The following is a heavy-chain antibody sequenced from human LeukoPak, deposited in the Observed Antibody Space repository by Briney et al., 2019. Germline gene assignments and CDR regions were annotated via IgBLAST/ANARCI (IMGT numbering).Heavy chain of an antibody. V-gene: IGHV3-23*01. CDR3: AKDRLMVRGSYYFDY. D-gene: IGHD3-10*01. CDR1: GFTFSSYA. CDR2: ISGSGGST. Sequence: GGSLRLSCAASGFTFSSYAMSWVRQAPGKGLEWVSAISGSGGSTYYGDSVKGRFTISRDNSKNTLYLQMNSLRAEDTAVYYCAKDRLMVRGSYYFDYWGQGTLVTVSS. J-gene: IGHJ4*02.